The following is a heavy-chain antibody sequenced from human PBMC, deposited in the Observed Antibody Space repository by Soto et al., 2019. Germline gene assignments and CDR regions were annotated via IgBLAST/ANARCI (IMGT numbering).Heavy chain of an antibody. V-gene: IGHV5-51*01. CDR3: ARPFDTSGWYDH. CDR1: GYSFTTYW. J-gene: IGHJ5*02. D-gene: IGHD6-19*01. CDR2: IYPGDSDT. Sequence: GASLKISCKGSGYSFTTYWIAWVRQMPGKGLECMGIIYPGDSDTRYSPSFQGQVTLSADKSINTAYLQWSSLKATDSAIYDCARPFDTSGWYDHWGQGTLVAVSS.